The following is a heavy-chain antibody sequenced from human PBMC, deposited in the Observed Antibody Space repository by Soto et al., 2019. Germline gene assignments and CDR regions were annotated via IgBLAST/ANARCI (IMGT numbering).Heavy chain of an antibody. CDR1: GYSFTNYW. CDR2: INPADSDI. V-gene: IGHV5-51*01. D-gene: IGHD2-2*01. J-gene: IGHJ4*02. CDR3: ARIQGTFTRSLIPYFDY. Sequence: PGESLKISCRGSGYSFTNYWIGWVRQMPGKGLEWMGIINPADSDIRDNPSFQGQVSMSVDKSINTAYLQWTGLTASDTALYYCARIQGTFTRSLIPYFDYWGQGTPVTVSS.